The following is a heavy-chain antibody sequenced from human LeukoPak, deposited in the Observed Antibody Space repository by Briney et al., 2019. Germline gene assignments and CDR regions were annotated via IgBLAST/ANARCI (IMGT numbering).Heavy chain of an antibody. D-gene: IGHD4-23*01. CDR1: GFTFSSYA. Sequence: PGGFLRLSCAASGFTFSSYAMSWVRQAPGKGLEWVSVISASGGSTYYADSVKGRFTISRDNSKNTLHLQMNSLRAEDTAVYYCAKDTYAGKAYYFVYWGQGILVTVSS. CDR2: ISASGGST. V-gene: IGHV3-23*01. CDR3: AKDTYAGKAYYFVY. J-gene: IGHJ4*02.